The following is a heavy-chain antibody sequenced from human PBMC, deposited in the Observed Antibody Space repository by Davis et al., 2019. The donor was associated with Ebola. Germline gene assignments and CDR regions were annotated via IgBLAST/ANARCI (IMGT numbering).Heavy chain of an antibody. Sequence: AASVKVSCKVSEYTLGELSMHWVRQAPGKGLEWMGAFDPEDGEAIYAQKFQGRVTMTEDTSTDTAYMELRSLRSDDTAVYYCARGYDNSGYTYWGQGTLVTVSS. CDR2: FDPEDGEA. CDR1: EYTLGELS. V-gene: IGHV1-24*01. CDR3: ARGYDNSGYTY. D-gene: IGHD3-22*01. J-gene: IGHJ4*02.